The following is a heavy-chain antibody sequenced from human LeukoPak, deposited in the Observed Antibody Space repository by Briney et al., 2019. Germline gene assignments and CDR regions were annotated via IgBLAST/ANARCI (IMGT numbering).Heavy chain of an antibody. CDR2: ISGSGGST. V-gene: IGHV3-23*01. Sequence: ETLSLTCTVSGGSISSGGYYWSWIRQAPGKGLEWVSAISGSGGSTYYADSVKGRFAISRDNSKNALYLQMNSLRAEDTAVYYCAKAPTGGSYLGDYWGQGTLVTVSS. CDR1: GGSISSGGYY. CDR3: AKAPTGGSYLGDY. J-gene: IGHJ4*02. D-gene: IGHD1-26*01.